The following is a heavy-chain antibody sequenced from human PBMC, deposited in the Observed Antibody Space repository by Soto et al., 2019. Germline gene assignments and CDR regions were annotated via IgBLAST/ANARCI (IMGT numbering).Heavy chain of an antibody. J-gene: IGHJ6*02. CDR2: ISWDGGST. CDR1: GFTFDDYT. Sequence: EVQLVESGGVVVQPGGSLRLSCAASGFTFDDYTMHWVRQAPGKGLEWVSLISWDGGSTYYADSVKGRFTISRDNSKNSLYLQMNSLRTEDTALYYCAKALYSSSSRPYYYYYYGMDVWGQGTTVTVSS. V-gene: IGHV3-43*01. CDR3: AKALYSSSSRPYYYYYYGMDV. D-gene: IGHD6-6*01.